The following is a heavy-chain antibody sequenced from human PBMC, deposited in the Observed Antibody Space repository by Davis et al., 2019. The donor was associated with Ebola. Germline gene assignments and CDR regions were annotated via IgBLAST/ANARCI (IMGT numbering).Heavy chain of an antibody. CDR2: INSDGSST. CDR3: AKANRCSSTSCYWGYYYYGMDV. V-gene: IGHV3-74*01. D-gene: IGHD2-2*01. J-gene: IGHJ6*02. Sequence: GESLKISCAASGFTFTNYAMSWVRQAPGKGLVWVSRINSDGSSTSYADSVKGRFTISRDNAKNTLYLQMNSLRAEDTAVYYCAKANRCSSTSCYWGYYYYGMDVWGQGTTVTVSS. CDR1: GFTFTNYA.